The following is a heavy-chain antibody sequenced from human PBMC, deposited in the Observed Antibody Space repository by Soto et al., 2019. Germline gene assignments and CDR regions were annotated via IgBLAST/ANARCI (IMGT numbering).Heavy chain of an antibody. V-gene: IGHV3-21*01. Sequence: DVQLVESGGGLVKPGGSLRLSCAASGFTFSDYCMNRVRQAPGKGLEWVASISSGGTFIYYADSVRGRFTISRDNAESSLYHQMNSLRAEDTAVYYCARTIIAFGEVIAPHWFDPWGQGTLVTVSS. J-gene: IGHJ5*02. D-gene: IGHD3-16*02. CDR2: ISSGGTFI. CDR3: ARTIIAFGEVIAPHWFDP. CDR1: GFTFSDYC.